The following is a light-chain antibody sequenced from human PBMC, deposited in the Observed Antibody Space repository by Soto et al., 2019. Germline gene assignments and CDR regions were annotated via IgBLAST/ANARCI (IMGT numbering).Light chain of an antibody. CDR3: HQYSQWPRT. CDR1: QSVDRD. CDR2: GAS. Sequence: EVVLTQSPATLSLSLGEVATLSCRASQSVDRDLAWYRQRPGQPPSLLIHGASTRATGVPARFSGSGSETEFALVITSLQSEDFAVYFCHQYSQWPRTFGQGTKVDIK. V-gene: IGKV3-15*01. J-gene: IGKJ1*01.